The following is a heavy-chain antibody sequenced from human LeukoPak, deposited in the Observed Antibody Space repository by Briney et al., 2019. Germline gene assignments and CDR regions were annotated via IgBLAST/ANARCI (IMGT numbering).Heavy chain of an antibody. CDR3: AREVWGLPYGRFDY. CDR1: GGTFSSYA. J-gene: IGHJ4*02. V-gene: IGHV1-69*04. CDR2: IIPILGIA. Sequence: ASVKVSCKASGGTFSSYAISWVRQAPGQGLEWMGRIIPILGIANYAQKFQGRVTITADKSTSTAYMELSSLRSEDTAVYYCAREVWGLPYGRFDYWGRGTLVTVSS. D-gene: IGHD1-26*01.